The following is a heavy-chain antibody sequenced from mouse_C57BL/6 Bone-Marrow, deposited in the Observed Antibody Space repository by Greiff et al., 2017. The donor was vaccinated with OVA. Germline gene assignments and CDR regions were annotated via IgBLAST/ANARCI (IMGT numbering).Heavy chain of an antibody. Sequence: EVHLVESGPELVKPGASVKMSCKASGYTFTDYNMPWVKQSHGKSLEWIGYINPNTGGTSYNQKFKGKATLTVNKSSSTAYLELRSRTSEDAAVYYFARDYYYAMDYWGQGTSVTVSS. V-gene: IGHV1-22*01. CDR1: GYTFTDYN. CDR3: ARDYYYAMDY. CDR2: INPNTGGT. J-gene: IGHJ4*01.